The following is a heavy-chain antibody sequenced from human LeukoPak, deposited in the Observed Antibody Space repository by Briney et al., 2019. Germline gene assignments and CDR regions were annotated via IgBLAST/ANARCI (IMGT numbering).Heavy chain of an antibody. V-gene: IGHV4-61*05. D-gene: IGHD3-10*01. CDR2: IYYSGST. Sequence: SETLSLTCTVSGGSISSSSYYWGWIRQPPGKGLEWIGYIYYSGSTNYNPSPKSRVTISVDTSKNQFSLKVSPVTAADTAVYYCARQGLWFGELHQNWCDPWGQGTLVTVSS. CDR3: ARQGLWFGELHQNWCDP. J-gene: IGHJ5*02. CDR1: GGSISSSSYY.